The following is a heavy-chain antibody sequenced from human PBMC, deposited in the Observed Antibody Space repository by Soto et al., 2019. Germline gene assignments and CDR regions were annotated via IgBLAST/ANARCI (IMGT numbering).Heavy chain of an antibody. J-gene: IGHJ5*02. CDR2: MSTYTGDT. Sequence: QVRLVQSGAEVKRPGASVKVSCKTYGYSFTVYGISWGRQAPGQGLEWMGWMSTYTGDTNYARKFRGRVTMTTDISASTASMELRSLTSDDTAVYYCARDPGGATGFDPWGQGTPVIVST. CDR3: ARDPGGATGFDP. CDR1: GYSFTVYG. D-gene: IGHD3-10*01. V-gene: IGHV1-18*01.